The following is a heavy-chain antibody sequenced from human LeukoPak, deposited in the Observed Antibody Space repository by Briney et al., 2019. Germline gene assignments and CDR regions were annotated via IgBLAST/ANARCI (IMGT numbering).Heavy chain of an antibody. Sequence: NPSETLSLTCTVSGGSISSTSYYWRWIRQPAGKGLEWIGHIYTTGSTNYNPSLKSRFTISVDTSKNQFSLKLSSVTAADTAVYYCTRRVVTTREDYFDYWGQGTLVTVSS. CDR1: GGSISSTSYY. V-gene: IGHV4-61*09. CDR3: TRRVVTTREDYFDY. CDR2: IYTTGST. D-gene: IGHD2-21*02. J-gene: IGHJ4*02.